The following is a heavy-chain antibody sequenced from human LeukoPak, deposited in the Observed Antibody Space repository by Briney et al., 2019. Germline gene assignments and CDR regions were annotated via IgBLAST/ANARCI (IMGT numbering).Heavy chain of an antibody. CDR3: ARQYNSGSFDP. Sequence: SETLTLTCTVSGGSIIISTYYWGWIRQPPGKGLVWIGSIYYSGTTSNNPSLKSRVTISVDTSNNQFSLKLTSVTAADTAVYYCARQYNSGSFDPWGQGTLVTVSS. CDR2: IYYSGTT. V-gene: IGHV4-39*01. D-gene: IGHD6-19*01. CDR1: GGSIIISTYY. J-gene: IGHJ5*02.